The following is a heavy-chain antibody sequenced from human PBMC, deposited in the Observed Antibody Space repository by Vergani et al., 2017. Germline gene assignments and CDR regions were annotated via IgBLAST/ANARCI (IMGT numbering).Heavy chain of an antibody. D-gene: IGHD6-13*01. CDR3: AKHIAAAGTDYYYYYMDV. CDR1: GFTFSSYA. V-gene: IGHV3-23*01. Sequence: EVQLLESGGGLVQPGGSLRLSCAASGFTFSSYAMSWVRQAPGKGLEWVSAISGSGGSTYYAASVKGRFTIARDNSKNTLYLQMNSLRAEDTAVYYCAKHIAAAGTDYYYYYMDVWGKGTTVTVSS. J-gene: IGHJ6*03. CDR2: ISGSGGST.